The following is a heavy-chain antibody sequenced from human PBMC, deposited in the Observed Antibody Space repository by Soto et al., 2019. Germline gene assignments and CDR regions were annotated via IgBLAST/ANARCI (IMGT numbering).Heavy chain of an antibody. Sequence: GESLKISCMGSGYKVSTWHNFTSYWIAWVRQMPGKGLEWMGIIYPGDSDTRYSPSFQGQVTISADKSISTAYLQWSSLKASDTAMYYCARSSGTTYYYYGMDVWGQGTTVTVSS. J-gene: IGHJ6*02. CDR1: GYKVSTWHNFTSYW. CDR2: IYPGDSDT. V-gene: IGHV5-51*01. D-gene: IGHD2-2*01. CDR3: ARSSGTTYYYYGMDV.